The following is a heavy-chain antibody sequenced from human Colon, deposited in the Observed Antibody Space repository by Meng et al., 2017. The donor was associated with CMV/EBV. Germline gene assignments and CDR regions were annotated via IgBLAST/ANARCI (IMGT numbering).Heavy chain of an antibody. CDR1: GFNFGSYG. CDR2: IYRGGTST. CDR3: AKTGGPYGPPTYFDF. V-gene: IGHV3-23*03. J-gene: IGHJ4*02. Sequence: GEFLKTSWAGSGFNFGSYGIKWVRQRTGEGVEWVSVIYRGGTSTYYADSVKGRFTITRDNSKKIVYLQMESLRSEDTALYYCAKTGGPYGPPTYFDFWGQGILVTVSS. D-gene: IGHD4-17*01.